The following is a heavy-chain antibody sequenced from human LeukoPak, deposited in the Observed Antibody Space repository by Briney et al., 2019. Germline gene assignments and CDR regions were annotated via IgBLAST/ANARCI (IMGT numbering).Heavy chain of an antibody. CDR1: GFTSSSYG. J-gene: IGHJ4*02. CDR2: IRYDGSNK. V-gene: IGHV3-30*02. D-gene: IGHD3-3*01. CDR3: AKASGITIFGVVPYGYFDY. Sequence: PGGSLRLSRAASGFTSSSYGMHWVRQAPGKELEWVAFIRYDGSNKYYADSVKGRFTISRDNSKNTLYLQMNSLRAEDTAVYYCAKASGITIFGVVPYGYFDYWGQGTLVTVSS.